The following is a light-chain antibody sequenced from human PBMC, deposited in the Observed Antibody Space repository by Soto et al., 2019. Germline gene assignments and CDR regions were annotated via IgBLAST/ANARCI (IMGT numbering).Light chain of an antibody. CDR1: QSVSSN. J-gene: IGKJ1*01. Sequence: EIVMTQSPATLSVSPGERATLSCRASQSVSSNLAWYQQKPGQAPRPLIHGASTRATGIPARFSGSGSGTEFTLTISSLQSEDFAVYYCQQYNNWPRTFGQGTKV. CDR2: GAS. V-gene: IGKV3-15*01. CDR3: QQYNNWPRT.